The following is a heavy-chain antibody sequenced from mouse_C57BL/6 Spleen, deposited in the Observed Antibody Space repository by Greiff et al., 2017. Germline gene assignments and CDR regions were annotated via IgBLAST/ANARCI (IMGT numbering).Heavy chain of an antibody. CDR2: IYPGSGNT. CDR1: GYSFTSYY. Sequence: VQLQESGPELVKPGASVKISCKASGYSFTSYYIHWVKQRPGQGLEWIGWIYPGSGNTKYNEKFKGKATLTADTSSSTAYMQLSSLTSEDSAVYYCARSGVTAMDYWGQGTSVTVSS. V-gene: IGHV1-66*01. J-gene: IGHJ4*01. CDR3: ARSGVTAMDY. D-gene: IGHD2-2*01.